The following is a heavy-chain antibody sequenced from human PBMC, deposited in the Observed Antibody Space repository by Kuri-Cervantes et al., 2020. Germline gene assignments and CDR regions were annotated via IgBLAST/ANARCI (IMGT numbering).Heavy chain of an antibody. J-gene: IGHJ3*02. D-gene: IGHD3-10*02. V-gene: IGHV3-11*01. CDR1: GFTFSDYY. Sequence: GESLKISCAASGFTFSDYYMSWVRQTPGKGLEWVSYISPSGSAISYVDSVKGRFTISRDNAKNSLYLQMNSLKAEDTAVYYCAKGGFDAVVRGAFDIWGQGTLVTVSS. CDR3: AKGGFDAVVRGAFDI. CDR2: ISPSGSAI.